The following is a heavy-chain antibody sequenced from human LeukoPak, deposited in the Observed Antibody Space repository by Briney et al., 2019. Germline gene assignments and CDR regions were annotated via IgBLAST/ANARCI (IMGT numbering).Heavy chain of an antibody. Sequence: GGSLRLSCAASGFTFSNYGMHWVRQAPGKGLEWVAFIRYDGSNKYYADSVKGRFTISRDNSKNTLYLQMNSLRAEDTAVYYCAKEGANYGSGSYIGHYMDVWGKGTTVAVSS. D-gene: IGHD3-10*01. CDR2: IRYDGSNK. V-gene: IGHV3-30*02. CDR1: GFTFSNYG. J-gene: IGHJ6*03. CDR3: AKEGANYGSGSYIGHYMDV.